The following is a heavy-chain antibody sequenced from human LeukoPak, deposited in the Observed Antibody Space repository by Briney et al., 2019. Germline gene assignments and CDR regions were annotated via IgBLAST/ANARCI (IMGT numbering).Heavy chain of an antibody. CDR2: IYYSGST. V-gene: IGHV4-39*01. Sequence: SETLSLTCTVSGGSISSSSYYWGWIRPPPGKGLEWIGSIYYSGSTYYNPSLKSRVTISVDTSKNQFSLKLSSVTAADTAVYYCARRIAVAGGGWFDPWGQGTLVTVSS. D-gene: IGHD6-19*01. CDR3: ARRIAVAGGGWFDP. J-gene: IGHJ5*02. CDR1: GGSISSSSYY.